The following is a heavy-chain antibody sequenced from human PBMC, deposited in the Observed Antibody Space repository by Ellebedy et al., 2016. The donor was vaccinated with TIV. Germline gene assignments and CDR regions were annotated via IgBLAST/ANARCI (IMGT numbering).Heavy chain of an antibody. CDR1: GYTFTGHY. V-gene: IGHV1-2*02. Sequence: ASVKVSCXASGYTFTGHYMHWVRQAPGQGPEWVGCINPNIGVTAYPPKFQGRVTVTRDTSVSIVSMDLSSLRSDDTALYYCAREMLGDNKSFDYWGQGTLVTVSS. CDR2: INPNIGVT. CDR3: AREMLGDNKSFDY. J-gene: IGHJ4*02. D-gene: IGHD1-26*01.